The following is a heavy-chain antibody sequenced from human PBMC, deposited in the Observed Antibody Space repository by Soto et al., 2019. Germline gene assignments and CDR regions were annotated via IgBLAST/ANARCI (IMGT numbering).Heavy chain of an antibody. J-gene: IGHJ6*03. V-gene: IGHV1-18*01. D-gene: IGHD3-10*01. CDR3: ARDRNITVVRGASNYYYYMDV. Sequence: ASVKVSCKASGYTFTSYGISWVRQAPGQGLEWMGWISAYNGNTNYAQKLQGRVTMTTDTSTSQDYMELRSLRSDDTTVYYCARDRNITVVRGASNYYYYMDVGGKGTAVTVSS. CDR1: GYTFTSYG. CDR2: ISAYNGNT.